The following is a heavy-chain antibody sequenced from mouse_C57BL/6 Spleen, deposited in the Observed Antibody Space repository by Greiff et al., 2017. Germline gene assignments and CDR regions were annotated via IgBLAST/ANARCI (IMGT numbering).Heavy chain of an antibody. D-gene: IGHD1-1*01. J-gene: IGHJ3*01. CDR3: ARLDGSPFAY. CDR2: IYPGSGNT. CDR1: GYSFTSYY. Sequence: VQLQQSGPELVKPGASVKISCKASGYSFTSYYIHWVKQRPGQGLEWIGWIYPGSGNTKYNEKFKGKATLTADTSSSTAYMQLSSLTSEDSAVYYCARLDGSPFAYWGQGTLVTVSA. V-gene: IGHV1-66*01.